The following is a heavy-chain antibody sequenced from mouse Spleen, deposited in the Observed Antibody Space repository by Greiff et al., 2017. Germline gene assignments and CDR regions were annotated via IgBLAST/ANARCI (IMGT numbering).Heavy chain of an antibody. CDR3: ARFLTGTGYFDY. V-gene: IGHV2-4-1*01. CDR2: IWSDGST. D-gene: IGHD4-1*01. CDR1: GFSLTNYA. Sequence: VQLVESGPGLVAPSQSLSITCTVSGFSLTNYAVHWVRQSPGKGLEWLGVIWSDGSTNYNAAFISRLSISKDNSKSQVFFKMNSLQADDTAIYYCARFLTGTGYFDYWGQGTTLTVSS. J-gene: IGHJ2*01.